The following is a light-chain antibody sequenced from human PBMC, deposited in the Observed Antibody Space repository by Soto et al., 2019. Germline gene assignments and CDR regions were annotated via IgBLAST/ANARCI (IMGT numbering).Light chain of an antibody. Sequence: GDRVTITCRASQSISSWLAWYQQKPGKAPKLLIYDASSLESGVPSRFSGSGSGTEFTLTISSLQPDDFATYYCQQYNSYSFTFGPGTKVDIK. CDR2: DAS. CDR1: QSISSW. V-gene: IGKV1-5*01. J-gene: IGKJ3*01. CDR3: QQYNSYSFT.